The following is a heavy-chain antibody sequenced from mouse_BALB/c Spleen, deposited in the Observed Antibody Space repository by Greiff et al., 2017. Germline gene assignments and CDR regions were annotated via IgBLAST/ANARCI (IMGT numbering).Heavy chain of an antibody. CDR3: ASSYDGYSAY. CDR2: INPSNGRT. V-gene: IGHV1S81*02. Sequence: QVHVKQPGAELVKPGASVKLSCKASGNTFTSYWMHWVKQRPGQGLEWIGEINPSNGRTNYNEKFKSKATLTVDKSSSTAYMQLSSLTSEDSAVYYCASSYDGYSAYWGQGTLVTVSA. CDR1: GNTFTSYW. D-gene: IGHD2-3*01. J-gene: IGHJ3*01.